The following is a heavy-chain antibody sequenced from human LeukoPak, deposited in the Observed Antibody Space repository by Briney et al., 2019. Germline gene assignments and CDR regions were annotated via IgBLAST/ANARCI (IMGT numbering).Heavy chain of an antibody. CDR2: INPNSGGT. D-gene: IGHD7-27*01. Sequence: GASVKVSCKTSGYTFIDCFIHWVRQAPGQGLEWMGRINPNSGGTEYEQKFQGRVTMTRDTSISTAYMELIRLISHDTAVYYCARDLSSTPNWEFDYWGQGTLVTVSS. CDR3: ARDLSSTPNWEFDY. CDR1: GYTFIDCF. J-gene: IGHJ4*02. V-gene: IGHV1-2*06.